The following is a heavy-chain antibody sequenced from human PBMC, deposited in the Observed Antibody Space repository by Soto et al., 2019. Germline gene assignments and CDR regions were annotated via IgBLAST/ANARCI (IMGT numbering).Heavy chain of an antibody. D-gene: IGHD3-10*01. CDR2: INHNGST. Sequence: SETLSLTCAVYGGSFSGYYWSWIRQPPGKGLEWIGEINHNGSTNYNPSLKSRVTISVDTSKNQFSLKLSSVTAADTAVYYCARVRRFGELLSDYWGQGTLVTVSS. V-gene: IGHV4-34*01. CDR1: GGSFSGYY. CDR3: ARVRRFGELLSDY. J-gene: IGHJ4*02.